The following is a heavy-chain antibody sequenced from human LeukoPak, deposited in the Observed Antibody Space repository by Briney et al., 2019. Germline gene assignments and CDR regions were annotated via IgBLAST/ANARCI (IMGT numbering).Heavy chain of an antibody. CDR2: IIPVLGIT. CDR3: VRDRGTCSSASCPHYYYGMDV. CDR1: GDTFSSYS. V-gene: IGHV1-69*04. Sequence: ASVKVFCKASGDTFSSYSITWVRQAPGHGLEWMGRIIPVLGITNYAQEFQGRVTITADKSTSTAYMDLSSLRSEDTAVYYCVRDRGTCSSASCPHYYYGMDVWGQGTTVTVS. D-gene: IGHD2-2*01. J-gene: IGHJ6*02.